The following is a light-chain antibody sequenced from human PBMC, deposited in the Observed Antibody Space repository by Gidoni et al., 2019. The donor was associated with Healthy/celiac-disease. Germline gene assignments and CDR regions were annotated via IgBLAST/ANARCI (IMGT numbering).Light chain of an antibody. J-gene: IGLJ2*01. V-gene: IGLV1-51*01. CDR2: DNN. CDR1: SYNIGNKY. CDR3: GTWDSSLSAVV. Sequence: QSVLTKPPSVSAAPGQKVTISCSGSSYNIGNKYVLWYQQLPGTAPKLLIYDNNQRPSGIPDRFSGSNSGTSATLGITGLQTGDEADYYCGTWDSSLSAVVFGGVTKLTVL.